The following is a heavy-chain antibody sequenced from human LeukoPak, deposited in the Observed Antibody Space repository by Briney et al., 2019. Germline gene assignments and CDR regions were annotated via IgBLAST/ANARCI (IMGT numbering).Heavy chain of an antibody. CDR3: ARDGYSNYLGWFGP. D-gene: IGHD4-11*01. V-gene: IGHV4-4*07. Sequence: SETLSLTCTVSGGSISSYYWSWIRQPAGKGLEWIGRIYTSGSTNYNPSLKSRVTMSVDTSKNQFSLKLSSVTASDTAVYYCARDGYSNYLGWFGPWGQGTLVTVSS. J-gene: IGHJ5*02. CDR1: GGSISSYY. CDR2: IYTSGST.